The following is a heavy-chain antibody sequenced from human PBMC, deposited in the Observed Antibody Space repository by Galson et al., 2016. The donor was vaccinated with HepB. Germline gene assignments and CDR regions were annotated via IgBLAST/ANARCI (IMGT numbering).Heavy chain of an antibody. CDR2: VGGGGGNT. Sequence: SLRLSCAASGFTFSGYEMAWVRQTPAKGLEWVSTVGGGGGNTHYADSVKGRFTISRDNSKNTLYLQMNSLKVEDTAVYFCVKDRASRLSSRGWLVHDAFDLWGHGTTVIVS. V-gene: IGHV3-23*01. CDR3: VKDRASRLSSRGWLVHDAFDL. J-gene: IGHJ3*01. CDR1: GFTFSGYE. D-gene: IGHD6-19*01.